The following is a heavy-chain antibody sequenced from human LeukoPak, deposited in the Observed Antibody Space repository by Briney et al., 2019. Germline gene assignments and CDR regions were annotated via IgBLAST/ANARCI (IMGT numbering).Heavy chain of an antibody. CDR1: GYTCTGYY. D-gene: IGHD2-2*01. CDR3: ACVDFPSSNSLNVGF. CDR2: INPNSGGT. J-gene: IGHJ4*02. Sequence: ASVKVSCKASGYTCTGYYMHWVRQAPGQGLEWMGWINPNSGGTNYAQNFQGRVTMTRDTSISTAYMELSRLRSDDTAVYYCACVDFPSSNSLNVGFWGQGTLVTVSS. V-gene: IGHV1-2*02.